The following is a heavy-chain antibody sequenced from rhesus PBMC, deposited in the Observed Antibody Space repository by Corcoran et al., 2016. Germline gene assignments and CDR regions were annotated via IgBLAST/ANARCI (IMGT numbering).Heavy chain of an antibody. D-gene: IGHD4-35*01. V-gene: IGHV4-169*02. J-gene: IGHJ4*01. Sequence: QLQLQESGPGLVKPSETLSVTCAVSGGSISSSYWSWIRQAPGKGLEWLGYIYGSGSSTNYNPPLKSRVTLSVDPSKNQLSLKLSSVTPADTAVYYCARDDYGNSDYWGLGVLVTVSS. CDR2: IYGSGSST. CDR3: ARDDYGNSDY. CDR1: GGSISSSY.